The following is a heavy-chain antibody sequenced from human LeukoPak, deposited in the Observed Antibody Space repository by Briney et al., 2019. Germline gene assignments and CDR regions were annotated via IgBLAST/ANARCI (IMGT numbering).Heavy chain of an antibody. Sequence: SVKVSCKASGGTVSSYAISGVRQAPGQGLEWMGRIIPILGIANYAQKFQGRVTITADKSTSTAYMELSSLRSEDTAVYYCALSVAAIYYYGMDVWGQGTTVTVSS. V-gene: IGHV1-69*04. CDR2: IIPILGIA. CDR3: ALSVAAIYYYGMDV. J-gene: IGHJ6*02. D-gene: IGHD2-15*01. CDR1: GGTVSSYA.